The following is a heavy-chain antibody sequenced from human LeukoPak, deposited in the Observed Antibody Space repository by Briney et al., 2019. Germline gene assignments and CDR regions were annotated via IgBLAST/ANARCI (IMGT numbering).Heavy chain of an antibody. Sequence: SETLSLTCTVSGDSISSSSYYWGWIRQPPGKGLEWIGTIYYSGSTYYSPSLKSRVIISVDTSKNQFSLKLSSVTAADTAVYYCARQWLVHGSDYWGQGTLVTVSA. CDR1: GDSISSSSYY. CDR2: IYYSGST. D-gene: IGHD6-19*01. CDR3: ARQWLVHGSDY. J-gene: IGHJ4*02. V-gene: IGHV4-39*01.